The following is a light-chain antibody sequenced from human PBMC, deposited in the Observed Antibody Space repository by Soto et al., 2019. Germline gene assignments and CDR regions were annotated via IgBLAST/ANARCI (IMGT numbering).Light chain of an antibody. J-gene: IGLJ1*01. V-gene: IGLV2-18*01. CDR2: EGS. Sequence: QSVLTQPPSVSGSPGQSVTISCTGTSTDFVSYNRVSWYQQPPGTAPKLMIYEGSTRPSGVPHRFSGSTSGNTASLTMSGLQAEDEADYYCSLYTRENAYVFGTGTKVTVL. CDR1: STDFVSYNR. CDR3: SLYTRENAYV.